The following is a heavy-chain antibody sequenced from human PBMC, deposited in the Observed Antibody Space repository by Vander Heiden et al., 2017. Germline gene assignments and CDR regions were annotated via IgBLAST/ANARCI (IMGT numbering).Heavy chain of an antibody. CDR2: ISGSGGST. J-gene: IGHJ5*02. V-gene: IGHV3-23*01. D-gene: IGHD2-2*01. CDR3: AKAPLGGYQLLFSWFDP. Sequence: EVQLLVSGGGLVQPGGSLRLSCAASGFTFSSYALSWVRQAPGKGLEWVSAISGSGGSTYYADSVKGRFTISRDNSKNTLYLQMNSLRAEDTAVYYCAKAPLGGYQLLFSWFDPWGQGTLVTVSS. CDR1: GFTFSSYA.